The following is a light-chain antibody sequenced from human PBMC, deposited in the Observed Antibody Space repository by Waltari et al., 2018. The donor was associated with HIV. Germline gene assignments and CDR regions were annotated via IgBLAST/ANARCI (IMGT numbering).Light chain of an antibody. CDR3: SSYTPTNTV. Sequence: QSALTQPASVSGSPGQSITISCTGTNSNFGGFISWYQQSSGKPPKLIIYDVPHRPAGVSNRFSGSQSVNTASLTITGLQAEDEADYFCSSYTPTNTVFGSGTKVSVL. CDR1: NSNFGGF. V-gene: IGLV2-14*03. CDR2: DVP. J-gene: IGLJ1*01.